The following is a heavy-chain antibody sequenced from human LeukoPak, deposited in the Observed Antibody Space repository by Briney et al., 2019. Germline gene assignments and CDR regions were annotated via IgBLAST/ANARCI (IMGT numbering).Heavy chain of an antibody. J-gene: IGHJ4*02. D-gene: IGHD1-1*01. CDR2: ITSSGTSI. Sequence: GGSLRLSCAASGSTSSSYEMNWVRQAPGKGLEWVSFITSSGTSIFYADSVKGRFTISRDNAKNSLYLQMNSLRAEDTAVYYCARSTTTSLFDYWGQGTLVSVPS. CDR1: GSTSSSYE. CDR3: ARSTTTSLFDY. V-gene: IGHV3-48*03.